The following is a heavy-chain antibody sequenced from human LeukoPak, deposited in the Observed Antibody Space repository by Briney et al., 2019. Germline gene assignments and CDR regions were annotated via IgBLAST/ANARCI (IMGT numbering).Heavy chain of an antibody. CDR1: GYTFTSYG. CDR3: ARSYSSGWYDYFDY. Sequence: ASVKVSCKASGYTFTSYGISWVRQAPGQGLEWMGWISACNGNTNYAQKLQGRVTMTTDTSTSTAYMELRSLRSDDTAVYYCARSYSSGWYDYFDYWGQGTLVPVSS. J-gene: IGHJ4*02. V-gene: IGHV1-18*01. D-gene: IGHD6-19*01. CDR2: ISACNGNT.